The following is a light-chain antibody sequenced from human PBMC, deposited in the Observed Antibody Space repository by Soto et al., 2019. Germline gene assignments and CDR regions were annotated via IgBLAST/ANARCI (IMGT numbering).Light chain of an antibody. CDR1: QSVLYSSNNKNY. J-gene: IGKJ4*01. CDR3: QQYYSTPFT. Sequence: DIVMTQSPDSLAVSLGERATFNCKSSQSVLYSSNNKNYLAWYQQKPGQPPKLLINWASTRESGVPDRFSGSGSGTDFTLTISSLQAEDVAVYYCQQYYSTPFTFGGGTKVEIK. V-gene: IGKV4-1*01. CDR2: WAS.